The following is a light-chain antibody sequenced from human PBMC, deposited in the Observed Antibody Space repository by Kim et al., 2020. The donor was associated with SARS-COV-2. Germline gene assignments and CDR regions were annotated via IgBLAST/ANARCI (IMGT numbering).Light chain of an antibody. CDR1: KLGDKY. V-gene: IGLV3-1*01. Sequence: SVSPGQTASITCSGDKLGDKYACWYQQKPGQSPVLVIYQDSKRPSGIPERFSGSNSANTATLTISGTQAMDEADYYCQAWDSSLGVFGGGTQLTVL. CDR2: QDS. CDR3: QAWDSSLGV. J-gene: IGLJ2*01.